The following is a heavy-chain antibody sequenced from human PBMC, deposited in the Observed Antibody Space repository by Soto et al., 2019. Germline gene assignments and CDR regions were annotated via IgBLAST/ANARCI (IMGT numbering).Heavy chain of an antibody. V-gene: IGHV3-23*01. J-gene: IGHJ4*02. Sequence: GGSLRLSCPASGFTFSNFAMSWVSQAPGKGLEWVSAISGSGGSTYYADSVKGRFTISRDNSKNTLYLQMNSLRVEDTAVYYCAKDLLVGSSSWYLPNFDYWGQGTLVTVSS. CDR1: GFTFSNFA. D-gene: IGHD6-13*01. CDR3: AKDLLVGSSSWYLPNFDY. CDR2: ISGSGGST.